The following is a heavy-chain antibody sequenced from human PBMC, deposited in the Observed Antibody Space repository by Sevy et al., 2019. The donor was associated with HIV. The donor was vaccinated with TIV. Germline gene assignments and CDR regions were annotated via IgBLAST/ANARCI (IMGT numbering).Heavy chain of an antibody. CDR3: ARDKREAYFDNSVSSDAFDI. V-gene: IGHV3-21*01. D-gene: IGHD3-22*01. CDR1: GFTFSRYS. J-gene: IGHJ3*02. Sequence: GGSLRLSCAASGFTFSRYSMNWVRQAPGKGLQWVSSISSSGNYIYYTDSLKGRFTISRDNAKNSLYLQMNSLRAEDTAVYYCARDKREAYFDNSVSSDAFDIWGQGTMVTVSS. CDR2: ISSSGNYI.